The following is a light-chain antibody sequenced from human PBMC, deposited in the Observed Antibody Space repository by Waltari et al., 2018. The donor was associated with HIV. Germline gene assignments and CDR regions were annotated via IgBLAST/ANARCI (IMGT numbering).Light chain of an antibody. V-gene: IGLV1-44*01. J-gene: IGLJ2*01. CDR1: RYNIGSNS. CDR2: GNN. CDR3: AAWDDNLNAL. Sequence: QSVLTQPPSASGTPGQRVTISCSGGRYNIGSNSVSWYQQLPGMAPKLLTYGNNQRPSGVPDRFSGSKSGTSASLAISGLQSEDEADYYCAAWDDNLNALFGGGTKLTVL.